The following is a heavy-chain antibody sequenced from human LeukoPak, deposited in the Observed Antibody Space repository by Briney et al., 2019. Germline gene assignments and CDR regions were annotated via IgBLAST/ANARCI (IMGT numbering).Heavy chain of an antibody. J-gene: IGHJ4*02. Sequence: SETLSLTCAVYGGSFSGYYWSWIRQPPGKGLEWIGEINHSGSTNYNPSLKSRVTISVDTSKNQFSLKLSSVTAADTAVYYCARGLYDILTGYYDYWGQGTLVTVYS. CDR2: INHSGST. D-gene: IGHD3-9*01. CDR1: GGSFSGYY. V-gene: IGHV4-34*01. CDR3: ARGLYDILTGYYDY.